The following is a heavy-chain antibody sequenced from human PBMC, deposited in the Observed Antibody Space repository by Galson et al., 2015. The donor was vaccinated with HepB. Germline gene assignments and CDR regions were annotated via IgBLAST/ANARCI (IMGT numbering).Heavy chain of an antibody. J-gene: IGHJ6*02. D-gene: IGHD6-13*01. V-gene: IGHV3-30*03. CDR1: GFTFSSYG. CDR3: ARGIAAAGIGPRNYYCYGMDV. Sequence: SLRLSCAASGFTFSSYGIHWVRQAPGKGLEWVAFMSYDGSNKYYADSVKGRFTISRDNSKNTLYLQMNSLRAEDTTVYYCARGIAAAGIGPRNYYCYGMDVWGQGTTVTVSS. CDR2: MSYDGSNK.